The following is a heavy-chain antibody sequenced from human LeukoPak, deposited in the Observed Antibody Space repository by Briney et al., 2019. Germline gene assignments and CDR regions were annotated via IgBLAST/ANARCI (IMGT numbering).Heavy chain of an antibody. J-gene: IGHJ6*03. CDR1: GGSISSSSYY. V-gene: IGHV4-39*07. CDR3: ARVSWSPGTSYYYMDV. CDR2: IYYGGST. D-gene: IGHD1-1*01. Sequence: SETLSLTCTVSGGSISSSSYYWGWIRQPPGKGLEWIGSIYYGGSTNYNPSLKSRVTISVDTSKNQFSLKLSSVTAADTAVYYCARVSWSPGTSYYYMDVWGKGTTVTVSS.